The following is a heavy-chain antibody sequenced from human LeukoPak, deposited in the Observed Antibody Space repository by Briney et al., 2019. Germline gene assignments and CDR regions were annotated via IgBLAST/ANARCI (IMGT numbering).Heavy chain of an antibody. D-gene: IGHD1-1*01. CDR3: ASEGTTFSSFDY. CDR2: IYTSGST. Sequence: PSQTLSLTCTVSGGSISSGSYYWSWIRQPAGKGLEWIGRIYTSGSTNYNPPLKSRVTISVDTSKNQFSLKLNSVIATDTAVYYCASEGTTFSSFDYWGQGTLVTVSS. CDR1: GGSISSGSYY. J-gene: IGHJ4*02. V-gene: IGHV4-61*02.